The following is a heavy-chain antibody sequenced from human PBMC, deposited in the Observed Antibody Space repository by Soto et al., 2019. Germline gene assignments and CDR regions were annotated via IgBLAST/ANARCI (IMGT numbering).Heavy chain of an antibody. V-gene: IGHV4-39*01. CDR2: IYYSGST. Sequence: SETLSLTCTASGFSISSNTYYWGWIRQPPGKGLEWIGSIYYSGSTYYNPSLKSRVTISVDTSKNQFSLKLSSVTAADTAVYYCARHDTDFWSGYSYYGMDVWGQGNTVTVSS. D-gene: IGHD3-3*01. CDR1: GFSISSNTYY. CDR3: ARHDTDFWSGYSYYGMDV. J-gene: IGHJ6*01.